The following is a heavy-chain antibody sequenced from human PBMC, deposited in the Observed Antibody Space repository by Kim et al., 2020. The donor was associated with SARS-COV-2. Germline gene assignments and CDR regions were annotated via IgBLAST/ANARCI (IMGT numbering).Heavy chain of an antibody. CDR3: ARDEVSWYLGKYYYYYYGMDV. CDR2: ISSSSSYI. CDR1: GFTFSSYS. D-gene: IGHD6-13*01. Sequence: GGSLRLSCAASGFTFSSYSMNWVRQAPGKGLEWVSSISSSSSYIYYADSVKGRFTISRDNAKNSLYLQMNSLRAEDTAVYYCARDEVSWYLGKYYYYYYGMDVWGQGTTVTVSS. J-gene: IGHJ6*02. V-gene: IGHV3-21*01.